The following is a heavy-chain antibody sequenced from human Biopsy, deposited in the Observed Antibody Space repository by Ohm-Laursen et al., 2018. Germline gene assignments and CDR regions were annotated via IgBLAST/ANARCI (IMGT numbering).Heavy chain of an antibody. Sequence: SVNVSCKASGDAFLGYYLHWVRQAPGQGLEWMGSIYPNSGDTDFAQKFQGRVSMTRDTSVSTAYLELSSLRSDDTAIYYCARDLLEWSLPSWGQGTLVTVSS. J-gene: IGHJ4*02. CDR3: ARDLLEWSLPS. CDR1: GDAFLGYY. D-gene: IGHD3-3*01. CDR2: IYPNSGDT. V-gene: IGHV1-2*02.